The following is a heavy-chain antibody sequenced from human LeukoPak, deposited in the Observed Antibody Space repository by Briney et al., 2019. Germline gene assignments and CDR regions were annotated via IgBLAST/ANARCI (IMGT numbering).Heavy chain of an antibody. V-gene: IGHV3-23*01. CDR1: GFTFSDYA. CDR2: IGAEGFRT. CDR3: AKARTRMVRDFDH. D-gene: IGHD5-18*01. J-gene: IGHJ4*02. Sequence: PGGSLSLSCVASGFTFSDYALSWVRQAPGKGLQWVSSIGAEGFRTFYADSVKGRFTISRVNSANALYLHVDSPRAAGTAVYYCAKARTRMVRDFDHWGQGTLVTVSS.